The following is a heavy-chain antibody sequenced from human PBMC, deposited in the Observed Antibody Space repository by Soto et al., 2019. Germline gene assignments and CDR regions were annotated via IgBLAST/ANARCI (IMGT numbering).Heavy chain of an antibody. Sequence: QVRLQPWGTGLLKSSETLSLTCAVYGGSFSGYYWSWLRQPPGKGLEWIGEINHSGSPNYNPSLKSRVTISVDTSKNQFSLKMTSVTAADTAVYYCATATWSHHSFEPWGKGTLVTVSS. D-gene: IGHD1-1*01. V-gene: IGHV4-34*01. CDR2: INHSGSP. CDR3: ATATWSHHSFEP. J-gene: IGHJ5*02. CDR1: GGSFSGYY.